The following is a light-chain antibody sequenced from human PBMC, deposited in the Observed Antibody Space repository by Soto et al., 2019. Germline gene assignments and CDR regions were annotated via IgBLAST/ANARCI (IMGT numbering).Light chain of an antibody. V-gene: IGKV4-1*01. J-gene: IGKJ4*01. CDR2: WAS. CDR3: QQYYTNPLT. Sequence: DIVMTQSPDSLAVSLGERATINCKSSQSVLYSSNNKKYLSWYQQKPGKPPKLLXFWASIRETGVPDRFSGSGSGTDFSLTITSLQAEDVAVYYCQQYYTNPLTFGGGTKVDIK. CDR1: QSVLYSSNNKKY.